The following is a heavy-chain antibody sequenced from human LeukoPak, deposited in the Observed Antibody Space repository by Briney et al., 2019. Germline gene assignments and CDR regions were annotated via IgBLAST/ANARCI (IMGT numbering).Heavy chain of an antibody. CDR1: GFTFSSYS. J-gene: IGHJ4*02. V-gene: IGHV3-48*01. D-gene: IGHD1-1*01. CDR2: ISISSTTI. Sequence: PGGSLRLSCAASGFTFSSYSMNWVRQAPGKGLEWVSYISISSTTIYYADSVKGRFTISRDNAKNSLYLQMNSLRAEDTAVYYCARISNGIPDYWGQGTLVTFSS. CDR3: ARISNGIPDY.